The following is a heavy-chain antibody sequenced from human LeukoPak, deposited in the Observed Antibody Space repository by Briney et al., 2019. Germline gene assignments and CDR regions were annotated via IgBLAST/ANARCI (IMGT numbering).Heavy chain of an antibody. Sequence: ASVKVSCKASGYTFTSYYMHWVRQAPGQGLEWMGVINPSGGSTSYAQKFQGRGTMTRDTSTSTVYMELSRLRSEDTAVYYCARGGRVVVTAILDYYYYYGMDVWGQGTTVTLSS. CDR2: INPSGGST. CDR3: ARGGRVVVTAILDYYYYYGMDV. J-gene: IGHJ6*02. V-gene: IGHV1-46*01. CDR1: GYTFTSYY. D-gene: IGHD2-21*02.